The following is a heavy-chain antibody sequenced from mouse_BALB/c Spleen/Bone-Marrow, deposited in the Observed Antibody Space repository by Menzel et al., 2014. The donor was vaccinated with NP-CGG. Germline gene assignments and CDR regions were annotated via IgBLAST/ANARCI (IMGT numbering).Heavy chain of an antibody. Sequence: VQLQQSGGGLVQPGGSLKLSCAASGFDFSRYWMTWVRRAPGKGLEWIGEINPDSSTINYTPSLKDKFIISRDNAKSTLYLQMSKVRSEDTALYYCAKNYYYGYVAYWGQGTLVTVSA. V-gene: IGHV4-1*02. CDR1: GFDFSRYW. CDR2: INPDSSTI. J-gene: IGHJ3*01. CDR3: AKNYYYGYVAY. D-gene: IGHD1-2*01.